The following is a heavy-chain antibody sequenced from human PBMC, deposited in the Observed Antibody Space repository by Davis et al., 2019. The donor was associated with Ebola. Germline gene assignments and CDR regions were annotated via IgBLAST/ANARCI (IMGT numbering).Heavy chain of an antibody. CDR3: ARVIREYSYGYDY. Sequence: SVPVSCKASAGTSRSYAISWLRQAPGQGLEWMGRIIPILGIANYAQKFQGRVTITADKSTSTAYMELSSLRSEDTAVYYCARVIREYSYGYDYWGQGTLVTVSS. V-gene: IGHV1-69*04. CDR1: AGTSRSYA. J-gene: IGHJ4*02. CDR2: IIPILGIA. D-gene: IGHD5-18*01.